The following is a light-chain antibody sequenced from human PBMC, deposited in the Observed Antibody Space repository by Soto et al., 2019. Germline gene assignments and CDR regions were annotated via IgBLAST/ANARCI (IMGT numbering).Light chain of an antibody. V-gene: IGKV1-39*01. CDR2: SAS. J-gene: IGKJ2*01. CDR1: QSILAY. Sequence: TQMTQSPSSLSASVGGRVTITCRASQSILAYLNWYQVKLGKPPRLLIFSASNLQSGVPPRFNGSGSGTDFALTIGGVEPDDAATYYCQQTYATAFTFGQGTNL. CDR3: QQTYATAFT.